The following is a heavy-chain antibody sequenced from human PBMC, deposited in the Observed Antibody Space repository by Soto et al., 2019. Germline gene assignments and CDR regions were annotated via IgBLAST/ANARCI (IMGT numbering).Heavy chain of an antibody. Sequence: GXSVKVSCKASGYSFASYDINWVRQATGQGLEWMGWMNPNSGNTGYAQKFQGRVTMTRNTSISTAYMELSSLRSEDTAVYYCARGGYSYGYYYYYGMDVWGKGTTVTVS. V-gene: IGHV1-8*01. CDR3: ARGGYSYGYYYYYGMDV. CDR2: MNPNSGNT. CDR1: GYSFASYD. D-gene: IGHD5-18*01. J-gene: IGHJ6*04.